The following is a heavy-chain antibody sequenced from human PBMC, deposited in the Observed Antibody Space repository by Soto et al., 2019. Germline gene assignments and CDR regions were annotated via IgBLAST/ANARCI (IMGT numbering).Heavy chain of an antibody. V-gene: IGHV1-8*01. D-gene: IGHD2-15*01. J-gene: IGHJ6*03. CDR2: MNPNSGNT. CDR3: ARVLNIVVVEDYYYYMDV. Sequence: QVQLVQSGAEVKKPGASVKVSCKASGYTFTSYDINWVRQATGQGLEWMGWMNPNSGNTGYAQKFQGRVTMTRNTSISTAYMALSSLISQDTAVYYCARVLNIVVVEDYYYYMDVWGKGTTVTVSS. CDR1: GYTFTSYD.